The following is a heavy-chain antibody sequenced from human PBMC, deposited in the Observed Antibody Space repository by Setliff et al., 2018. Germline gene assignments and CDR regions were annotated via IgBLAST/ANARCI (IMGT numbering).Heavy chain of an antibody. CDR2: INHNSGGT. CDR3: ARVSEQYLAFDY. CDR1: GYPFTGYY. V-gene: IGHV1-2*02. D-gene: IGHD4-4*01. J-gene: IGHJ4*02. Sequence: GASVKVSCKASGYPFTGYYMHWVRQAPGQGLEWMGWINHNSGGTNYAQKFQGRVTMTRDTSISTAYMELSRLRSDDTAVYYCARVSEQYLAFDYWGQGTLVTVS.